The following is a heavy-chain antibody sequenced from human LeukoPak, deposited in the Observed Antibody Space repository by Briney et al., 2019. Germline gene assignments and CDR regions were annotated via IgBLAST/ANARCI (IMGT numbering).Heavy chain of an antibody. CDR1: GFTFNNYG. J-gene: IGHJ4*02. CDR3: ARLRNYDSSGYYFEIDY. V-gene: IGHV3-20*04. CDR2: INWNAVRV. Sequence: GGSLRPSCAASGFTFNNYGMSWVRQAPGKGLEWVSGINWNAVRVGYADSVKGRFTISRDNAKNSLYLQMNSLRAEDTAFYYCARLRNYDSSGYYFEIDYWGQGTLVTVSS. D-gene: IGHD3-22*01.